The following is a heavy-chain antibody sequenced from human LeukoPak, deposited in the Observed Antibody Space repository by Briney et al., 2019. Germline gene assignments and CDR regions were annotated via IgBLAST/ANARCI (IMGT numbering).Heavy chain of an antibody. J-gene: IGHJ4*02. CDR3: ARSVTFGGVIVFYFDY. V-gene: IGHV1-8*01. CDR2: MNPKSGCT. Sequence: ASVKVSCKASGYTFTSYDINWVRQATGQGLEWMGWMNPKSGCTGYAQKFQGRVTMTKNTSISTAYMELSSLRSEDTAVYYCARSVTFGGVIVFYFDYWGQGTLVTVSS. D-gene: IGHD3-16*02. CDR1: GYTFTSYD.